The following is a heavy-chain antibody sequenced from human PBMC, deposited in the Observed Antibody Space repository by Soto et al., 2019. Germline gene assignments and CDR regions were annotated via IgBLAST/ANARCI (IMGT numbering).Heavy chain of an antibody. J-gene: IGHJ4*02. D-gene: IGHD5-18*01. CDR1: GGSISSSSYY. V-gene: IGHV4-39*07. CDR3: ARSRVRGYSYGYDY. Sequence: SETLSLTCTVSGGSISSSSYYWGWIRQPPGKGLEWMGEINHSGGTNYNPSLKSRVTISVDTSKNQFSLELSSVTAADTAVYYCARSRVRGYSYGYDYWGQGTLVTVS. CDR2: INHSGGT.